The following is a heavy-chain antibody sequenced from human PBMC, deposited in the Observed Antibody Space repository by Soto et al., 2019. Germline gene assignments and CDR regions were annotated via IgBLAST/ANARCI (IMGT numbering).Heavy chain of an antibody. D-gene: IGHD2-21*02. CDR1: GDSISSYY. CDR2: MYNTGST. CDR3: ARDLWGYCGADCYPLDV. Sequence: SETLSLTCSVSGDSISSYYWSWIRQPPGKGLERIGYMYNTGSTIYNPSLKSRVTISVDTSKNQFSLKLNSVTAADTAVYYCARDLWGYCGADCYPLDVWGQGTTVTVS. V-gene: IGHV4-59*01. J-gene: IGHJ6*02.